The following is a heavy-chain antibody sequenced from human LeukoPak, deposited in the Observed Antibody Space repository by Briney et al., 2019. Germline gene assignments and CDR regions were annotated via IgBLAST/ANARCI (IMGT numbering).Heavy chain of an antibody. CDR3: AKAFHCSSTSCYGNAFDI. V-gene: IGHV3-23*01. CDR1: GFTFSSYS. D-gene: IGHD2-2*01. CDR2: ISGSGGST. Sequence: GGSLRLSCAASGFTFSSYSMNWVRQAPGKGLEWVSAISGSGGSTYYADSVKGRFTISRDNSKNTLYLQMNSLRAEDTAVYYCAKAFHCSSTSCYGNAFDIWGQGTMVTVSS. J-gene: IGHJ3*02.